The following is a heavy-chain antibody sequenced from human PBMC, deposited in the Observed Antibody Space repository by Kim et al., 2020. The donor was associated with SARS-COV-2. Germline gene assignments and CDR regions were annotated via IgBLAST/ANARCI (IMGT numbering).Heavy chain of an antibody. J-gene: IGHJ4*01. V-gene: IGHV3-15*01. CDR3: CTGLRGYSYGLDC. CDR2: IRSKTDGGTP. D-gene: IGHD5-18*01. Sequence: GGSLRLSCAASGFTFSSAWMRWVRQAPGKGLEWVGRIRSKTDGGTPGYAAPGNGSFTISSNDSKNTLYQHLNSLETADTAVYYCCTGLRGYSYGLDCWG. CDR1: GFTFSSAW.